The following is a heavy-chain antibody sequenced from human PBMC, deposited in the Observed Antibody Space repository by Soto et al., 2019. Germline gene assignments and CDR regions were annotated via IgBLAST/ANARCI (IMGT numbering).Heavy chain of an antibody. CDR1: GFTFSSYA. CDR2: ISGSGGST. Sequence: GGSLRLSCAASGFTFSSYAMRWGRQAPGKGLEWVSAISGSGGSTYYADSVKGRFTISRDNSRNTVYLQMNSLRADDTAVYYCAKDRLAGGFDYWGQGTLVTVS. D-gene: IGHD3-16*01. CDR3: AKDRLAGGFDY. J-gene: IGHJ4*02. V-gene: IGHV3-23*01.